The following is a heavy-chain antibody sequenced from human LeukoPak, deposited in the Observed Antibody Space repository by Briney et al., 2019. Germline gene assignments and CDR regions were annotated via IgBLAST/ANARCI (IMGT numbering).Heavy chain of an antibody. CDR2: IIPILGIA. Sequence: ASVKVSCKASGGTFSRYAISWVRQAPGQGLEWMGWIIPILGIANYAQKFQGRVTITADKSTSTAYMELSSLRSEDTAVYYCALRGVVVAATRASVLDGYGMDVWGQGTTVTVSS. D-gene: IGHD2-15*01. V-gene: IGHV1-69*10. J-gene: IGHJ6*02. CDR3: ALRGVVVAATRASVLDGYGMDV. CDR1: GGTFSRYA.